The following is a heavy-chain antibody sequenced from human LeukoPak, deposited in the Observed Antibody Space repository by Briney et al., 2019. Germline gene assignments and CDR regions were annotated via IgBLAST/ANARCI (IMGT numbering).Heavy chain of an antibody. J-gene: IGHJ4*02. CDR1: GGSFSGYY. V-gene: IGHV4-34*01. CDR3: AWWEIITIFGIDY. CDR2: INHSGST. D-gene: IGHD3-3*01. Sequence: KSSETLSLTCAVYGGSFSGYYWSWIRQPPGKGLEWIGEINHSGSTNYNPSLKSRVTISVDTSKNQFSLKLSSVTAADTAVYYCAWWEIITIFGIDYWGQGTLVTVSS.